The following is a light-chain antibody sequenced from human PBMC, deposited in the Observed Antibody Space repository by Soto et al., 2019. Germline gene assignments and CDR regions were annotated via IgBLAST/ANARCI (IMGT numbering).Light chain of an antibody. CDR2: DVS. CDR1: SSDVGGYNY. Sequence: QAVVTQPRSVSGSPGQSVTISCTGTSSDVGGYNYVSWYQQHPGKAPKLMIYDVSKRPSGVPDRFSGSKSGNTASLTISGLQAEDEADYYCCSYAGSDTFHVVFGGGTKVTVL. J-gene: IGLJ2*01. V-gene: IGLV2-11*01. CDR3: CSYAGSDTFHVV.